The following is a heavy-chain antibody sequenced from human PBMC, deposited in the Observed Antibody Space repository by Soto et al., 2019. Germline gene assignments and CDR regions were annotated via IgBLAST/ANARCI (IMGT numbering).Heavy chain of an antibody. D-gene: IGHD2-2*01. Sequence: QITLKESGPTLVKPTQTLTLTCIFSGFSFSADGVGVGWIRQPPGKALEWLALIYWDDDTRYSPSLKSRPTTTKDPSESQVVRPLTNMDPVDTATYYCAHAYGGTSWPNDAFDVWGQGTVVTVSS. J-gene: IGHJ3*01. CDR3: AHAYGGTSWPNDAFDV. V-gene: IGHV2-5*02. CDR2: IYWDDDT. CDR1: GFSFSADGVG.